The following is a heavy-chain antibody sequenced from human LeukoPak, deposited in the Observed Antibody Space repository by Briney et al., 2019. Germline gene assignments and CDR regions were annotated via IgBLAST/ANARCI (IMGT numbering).Heavy chain of an antibody. D-gene: IGHD6-13*01. Sequence: KPSETLSLTRTVSGGSISSYYWSWIRQPAGKGLEWIGRIYTSGSTNYNPSLKSRVTMSVDTSKNQFSLKLSSVTAADTAVYYCARAGYSSSWNWFDPWGQEPWSPSPQ. V-gene: IGHV4-4*07. CDR3: ARAGYSSSWNWFDP. J-gene: IGHJ5*02. CDR1: GGSISSYY. CDR2: IYTSGST.